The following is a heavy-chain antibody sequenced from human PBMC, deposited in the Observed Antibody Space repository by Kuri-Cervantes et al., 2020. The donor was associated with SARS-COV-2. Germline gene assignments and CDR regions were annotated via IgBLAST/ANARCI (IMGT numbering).Heavy chain of an antibody. J-gene: IGHJ6*02. CDR3: ASGAYYDFWSGYFRCGMDV. V-gene: IGHV1-69*13. CDR2: IIPIFGTA. Sequence: SVKVSCKASGGAFSSYAIGWVRQAPGQGLEWMGGIIPIFGTANYAQKFQGRVTITADESTSTAYMELRSLRSDDTAVYYCASGAYYDFWSGYFRCGMDVWGQGTTVTVSS. CDR1: GGAFSSYA. D-gene: IGHD3-3*01.